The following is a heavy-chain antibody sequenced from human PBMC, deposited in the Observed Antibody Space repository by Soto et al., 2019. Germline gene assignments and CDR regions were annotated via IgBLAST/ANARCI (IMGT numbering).Heavy chain of an antibody. V-gene: IGHV3-23*01. CDR3: ARRAIGSSRAVDS. CDR1: GFAFSIHP. Sequence: GGPLRFSCAPSGFAFSIHPMSWVRQAPEKGLEWVSGISDSGGLTYNADSVKGRFTISRDNSKNTLYLQMNSLRAEDTAVYYCARRAIGSSRAVDSWGQGTMVTVSS. CDR2: ISDSGGLT. J-gene: IGHJ3*02. D-gene: IGHD3-10*01.